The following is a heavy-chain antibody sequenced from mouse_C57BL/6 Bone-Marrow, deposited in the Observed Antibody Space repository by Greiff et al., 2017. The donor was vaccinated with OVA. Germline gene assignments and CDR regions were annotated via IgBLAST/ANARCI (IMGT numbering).Heavy chain of an antibody. J-gene: IGHJ2*01. V-gene: IGHV14-4*01. CDR2: IDPENGDT. CDR1: GFNIKDDY. CDR3: TTGPYDY. Sequence: VQLQQSGAELVRPGDSVKLSCTASGFNIKDDYMHWVKQRPEQGLEWIGWIDPENGDTEYASKFQGKATITADTSSNTAYLQLSSLTSEDTAVYYCTTGPYDYWGQGTTLTVSS.